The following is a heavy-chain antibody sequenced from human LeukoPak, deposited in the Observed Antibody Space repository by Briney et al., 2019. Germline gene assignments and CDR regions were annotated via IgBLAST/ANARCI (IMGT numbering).Heavy chain of an antibody. CDR1: GYTFTSFG. CDR2: ISTYNGNT. J-gene: IGHJ4*02. Sequence: ASVKVSCKASGYTFTSFGISWVRQAPGQGLEWMGWISTYNGNTNYAQKLQGRVTMTTDTSTSTAYVDLRSLRSDDTAVYYCARDRAGSAWYTTFDYWGQGTLVTVSS. CDR3: ARDRAGSAWYTTFDY. V-gene: IGHV1-18*01. D-gene: IGHD6-19*01.